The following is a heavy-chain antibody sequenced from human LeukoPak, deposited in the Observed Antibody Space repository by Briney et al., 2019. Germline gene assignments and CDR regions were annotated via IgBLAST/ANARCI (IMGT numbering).Heavy chain of an antibody. CDR1: GGSISSSNW. J-gene: IGHJ3*02. Sequence: TSETLSLTGAVSGGSISSSNWWRWVREPPGKGLEWIGEIYHSGSTNYNPSLKSRVTISVDKSKNQFSLKLSSVTAADTGVYYCARDFGGEAFDIWGQGTMVTVSS. CDR2: IYHSGST. V-gene: IGHV4-4*02. CDR3: ARDFGGEAFDI. D-gene: IGHD3-10*01.